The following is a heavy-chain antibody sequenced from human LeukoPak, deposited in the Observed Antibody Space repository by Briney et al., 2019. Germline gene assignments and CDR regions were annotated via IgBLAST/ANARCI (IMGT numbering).Heavy chain of an antibody. V-gene: IGHV3-23*01. CDR2: ISGSGGNT. D-gene: IGHD5-12*01. CDR1: GFTFSSYA. Sequence: PGGSLRLSCAVSGFTFSSYAMTWVRQAPGKGLEWLSAISGSGGNTYYADSVKGRFTISRDNSKNTLFLQMNSLRAEDTAVYYCAKVRGERNYWGQGTLVTVSS. CDR3: AKVRGERNY. J-gene: IGHJ4*02.